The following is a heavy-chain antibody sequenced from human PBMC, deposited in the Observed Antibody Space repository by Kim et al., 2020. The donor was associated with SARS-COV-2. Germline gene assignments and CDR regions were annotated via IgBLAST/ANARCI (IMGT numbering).Heavy chain of an antibody. V-gene: IGHV3-23*01. Sequence: GGSLRLSCAASGFTFSSYAMSWVRQAPGKGLEWVSAISGSGGSTYYADSVKGRFTISRDNSKNTLYLQMNSLRAEDTAVYYCAKRSPKLLWFGEFGFDYWGQGTLVTVSS. CDR1: GFTFSSYA. CDR2: ISGSGGST. J-gene: IGHJ4*02. CDR3: AKRSPKLLWFGEFGFDY. D-gene: IGHD3-10*01.